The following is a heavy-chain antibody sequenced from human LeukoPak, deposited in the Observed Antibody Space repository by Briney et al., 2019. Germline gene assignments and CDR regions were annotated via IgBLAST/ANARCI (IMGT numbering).Heavy chain of an antibody. V-gene: IGHV4-38-2*01. D-gene: IGHD2-21*01. CDR1: GYSISSGYY. Sequence: SETLSLTCGVSGYSISSGYYWGWIRQSPGKGLEWIGSIFHSGKTYYNLSLKSRVTISVDTSKNQFSLKLSSVTAADTAVYYCARGDIPDFWGQGTLVTVSS. CDR2: IFHSGKT. CDR3: ARGDIPDF. J-gene: IGHJ5*01.